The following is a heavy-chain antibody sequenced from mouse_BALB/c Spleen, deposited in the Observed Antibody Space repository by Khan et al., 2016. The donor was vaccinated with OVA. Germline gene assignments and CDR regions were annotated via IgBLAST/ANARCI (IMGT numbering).Heavy chain of an antibody. CDR3: ARSNYYGRSLYAMDY. J-gene: IGHJ4*01. Sequence: DLVKPGASVKLSCKASGYTFTSYWINWIKQRPGQGLEWVGQISPGSGSAYYNEVFKDKATLTIDTSSTKANIQLSSLSSEDSAVYFCARSNYYGRSLYAMDYWGQGTSVTVSS. CDR1: GYTFTSYW. V-gene: IGHV1S41*01. D-gene: IGHD1-1*01. CDR2: ISPGSGSA.